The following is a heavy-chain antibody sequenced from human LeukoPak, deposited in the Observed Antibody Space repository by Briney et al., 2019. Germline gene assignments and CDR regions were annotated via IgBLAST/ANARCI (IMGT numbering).Heavy chain of an antibody. CDR1: GFNFSIYG. CDR2: IWYDGSNM. Sequence: HPGGSLRLSRAASGFNFSIYGMHWVRQAPGKGLEWVAIIWYDGSNMYYADAVKGRFTISRDNSKNTLYLQMNSLRAEDTAMYYCARGTPNDSWGQGTLVTVSS. J-gene: IGHJ4*02. V-gene: IGHV3-33*01. CDR3: ARGTPNDS. D-gene: IGHD1-14*01.